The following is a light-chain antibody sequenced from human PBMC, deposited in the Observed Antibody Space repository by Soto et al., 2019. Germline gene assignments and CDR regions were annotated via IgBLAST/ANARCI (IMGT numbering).Light chain of an antibody. CDR2: DVS. CDR1: SSDVGGYNY. J-gene: IGLJ2*01. Sequence: QSVLTQPASVSGSPGQSITISCTGTSSDVGGYNYVSWYQQHPGKAHKLMIYDVSNRPSGVSNRFSGSKSGNTASLTISGLQAEDEADYYCSSYTSSSVVFCGGTKLTVL. V-gene: IGLV2-14*01. CDR3: SSYTSSSVV.